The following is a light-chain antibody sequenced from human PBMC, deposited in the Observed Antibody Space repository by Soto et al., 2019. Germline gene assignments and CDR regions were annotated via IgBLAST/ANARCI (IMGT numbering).Light chain of an antibody. Sequence: EIVMTQSPATLSVSPGERATLSCRASQSVSSNLAWYQQKPGQAPRLLIYGASTRATGIPARFSGSGSGTEFTLTISSLQSEDLAVSYCQQYNNWTQTFGQGTKGEIK. CDR3: QQYNNWTQT. CDR2: GAS. V-gene: IGKV3-15*01. CDR1: QSVSSN. J-gene: IGKJ1*01.